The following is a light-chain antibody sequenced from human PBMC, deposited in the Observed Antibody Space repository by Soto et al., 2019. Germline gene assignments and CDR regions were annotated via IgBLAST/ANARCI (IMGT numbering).Light chain of an antibody. Sequence: EIVMTQSPATLSVSPGERATLSCRASQSVSSNLAWYQQKPGQAPRLLIYGASTRATGIPARFSGSGSGTEFTLTISSLQSEDFAVYYCQQYNNWPRGTLGQGNKVEIK. V-gene: IGKV3-15*01. CDR3: QQYNNWPRGT. CDR2: GAS. CDR1: QSVSSN. J-gene: IGKJ1*01.